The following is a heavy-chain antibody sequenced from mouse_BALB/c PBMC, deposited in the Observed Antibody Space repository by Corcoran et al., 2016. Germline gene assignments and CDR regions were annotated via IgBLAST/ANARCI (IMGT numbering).Heavy chain of an antibody. D-gene: IGHD1-2*01. V-gene: IGHV9-3-1*01. CDR2: INTYTAEP. J-gene: IGHJ2*01. CDR3: AIAYYGYYFDY. Sequence: QIQLVQSGPELKKPGETVKISCKASGYTFTNYGMNWVKQDPGKGLKWRGWINTYTAEPTYAAHFKGRFAFSLETSASTAYLQINNLKNEDTATYFCAIAYYGYYFDYWCQGTTLTVSS. CDR1: GYTFTNYG.